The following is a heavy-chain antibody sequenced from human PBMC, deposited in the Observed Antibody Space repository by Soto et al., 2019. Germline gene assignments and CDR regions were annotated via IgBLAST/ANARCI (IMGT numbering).Heavy chain of an antibody. CDR1: GGTFSSYA. J-gene: IGHJ4*02. D-gene: IGHD5-18*01. V-gene: IGHV1-69*13. CDR3: ASPDSTAMAPFDY. Sequence: SVKVSCKASGGTFSSYAISWVRQAPGQGLEWMGGIIPIFGTANYAQKFQGRVTITADESTSTAYMELSSLRSEDTAVYYCASPDSTAMAPFDYWGQGTLVTVSS. CDR2: IIPIFGTA.